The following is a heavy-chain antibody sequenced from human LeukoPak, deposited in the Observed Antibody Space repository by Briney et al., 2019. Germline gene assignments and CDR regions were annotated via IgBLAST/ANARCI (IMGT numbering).Heavy chain of an antibody. D-gene: IGHD2-8*01. CDR3: ARLKDDVTKFDY. V-gene: IGHV3-7*01. CDR1: GFSFSRYW. J-gene: IGHJ4*02. Sequence: GGSLRLSCAGSGFSFSRYWMAWVRQAPGKGLEWVASINQDVSRIHYVDSVKGRFTVSRDNAKNSLFLQMNSLRVEDTAVYFCARLKDDVTKFDYWGQGTLVTVSS. CDR2: INQDVSRI.